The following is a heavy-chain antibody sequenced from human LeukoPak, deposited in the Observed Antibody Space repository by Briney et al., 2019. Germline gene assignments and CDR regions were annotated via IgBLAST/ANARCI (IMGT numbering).Heavy chain of an antibody. V-gene: IGHV1-18*01. Sequence: ASVKVSCKASGYTFTSYGINWVRQAPGQGLEWMGWISAYTGNTNYAQKLQGRVTMTTDTSTSTAYMELRSLRSDDTAVYYCARDPGSSWYRGAFDIWGQGTMVTVSS. CDR2: ISAYTGNT. D-gene: IGHD6-13*01. J-gene: IGHJ3*02. CDR1: GYTFTSYG. CDR3: ARDPGSSWYRGAFDI.